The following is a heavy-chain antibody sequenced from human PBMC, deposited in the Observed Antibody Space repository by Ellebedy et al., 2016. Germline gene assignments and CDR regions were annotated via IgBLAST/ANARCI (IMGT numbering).Heavy chain of an antibody. CDR3: ARLSNTNSYFDH. CDR1: GFTFSSYA. V-gene: IGHV3-23*01. D-gene: IGHD2-2*01. Sequence: GESLKISCAASGFTFSSYAMSWVRQAPGKGLEWVSSISANGGDTQYGDSVMGRFTISRDNSKNTVFLRMNSLRGDDTATYYCARLSNTNSYFDHWGQGTLVTVSS. J-gene: IGHJ4*02. CDR2: ISANGGDT.